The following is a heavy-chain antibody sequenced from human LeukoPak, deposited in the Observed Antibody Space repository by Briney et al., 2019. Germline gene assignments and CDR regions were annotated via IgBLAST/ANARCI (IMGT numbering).Heavy chain of an antibody. CDR2: INHGGST. D-gene: IGHD3-16*01. J-gene: IGHJ4*02. Sequence: SETLSLTCAVYGGSFSGYYWSWIRQPPGKGLEWIGEINHGGSTNYNPSLKSRVTISVDTSKNQFSLKLSSVTAADTAVYYCARVRVEAWFLFGRQAAPAYFDYWGQGTLVTVSS. CDR1: GGSFSGYY. V-gene: IGHV4-34*01. CDR3: ARVRVEAWFLFGRQAAPAYFDY.